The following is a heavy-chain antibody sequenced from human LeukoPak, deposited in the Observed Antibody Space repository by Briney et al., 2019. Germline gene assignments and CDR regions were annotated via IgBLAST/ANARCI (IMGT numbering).Heavy chain of an antibody. Sequence: KPGESLKISCKVSRYSFTSYCIGWVRQMPGKGLEWMGIIYPGDSGPTYSPSFQGQVTISVDKSINTAYLQWSSLQASDTAMYYCGMSGDRVPLQDDVFDVWGQGTMVTVST. CDR2: IYPGDSGP. CDR1: RYSFTSYC. CDR3: GMSGDRVPLQDDVFDV. D-gene: IGHD1-26*01. V-gene: IGHV5-51*01. J-gene: IGHJ3*01.